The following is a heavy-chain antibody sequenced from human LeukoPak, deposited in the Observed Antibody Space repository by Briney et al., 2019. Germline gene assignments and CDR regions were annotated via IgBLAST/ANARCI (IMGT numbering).Heavy chain of an antibody. CDR2: INSDGSST. CDR1: GFTFSSYW. V-gene: IGHV3-74*01. J-gene: IGHJ4*02. D-gene: IGHD2-8*01. CDR3: ARAEPYCTNGVCYNVGFDY. Sequence: GGSLRLSCAASGFTFSSYWMHWVRQAPGKGLVWVSRINSDGSSTSYADSVKGRFTIPRDNAKNTLYLQMNSLRAEDTAVYYCARAEPYCTNGVCYNVGFDYWGQGTLVTVSS.